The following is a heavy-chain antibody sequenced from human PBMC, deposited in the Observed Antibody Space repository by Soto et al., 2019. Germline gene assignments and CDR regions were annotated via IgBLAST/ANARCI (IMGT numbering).Heavy chain of an antibody. V-gene: IGHV4-4*02. Sequence: PSETLSLTCGVSGGSISSINWWTWVRQTPGKGLEWIGEIYYSGNTNYNPSLTSRVTMSIDKSKNQFFLNLTSVTAADTAVYYCARSSGVSATNWFDTWGQGTLVT. CDR2: IYYSGNT. CDR3: ARSSGVSATNWFDT. CDR1: GGSISSINW. D-gene: IGHD3-10*01. J-gene: IGHJ5*02.